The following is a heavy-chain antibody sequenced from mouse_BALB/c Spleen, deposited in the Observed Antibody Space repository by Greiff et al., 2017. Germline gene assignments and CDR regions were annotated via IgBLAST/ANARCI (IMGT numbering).Heavy chain of an antibody. CDR2: ILAGGST. CDR3: ARAHDGYYAMDY. D-gene: IGHD2-3*01. Sequence: QVQLKESGPGLVAPSQSLSITCTVSGFSLTSYGVHWVRQPPGKGLEWLGVILAGGSTNYNSALMSRLSISKDNSKSQVFLKMNSLQTDDTARYYCARAHDGYYAMDYWGQGTSVTVSS. CDR1: GFSLTSYG. J-gene: IGHJ4*01. V-gene: IGHV2-9*02.